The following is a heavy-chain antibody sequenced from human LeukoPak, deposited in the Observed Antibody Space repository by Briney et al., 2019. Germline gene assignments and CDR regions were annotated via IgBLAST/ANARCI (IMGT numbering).Heavy chain of an antibody. CDR1: GGSISSSSYY. Sequence: SETLSLTCTVSGGSISSSSYYWGWIRQPPGKGLEWIGSIYYSGSTYYNPSLKSRVTISVDTSKNQFSLKLSSVTAADTAVYYCARAVSRVRGNNWFDPRGQGTLVTVSS. D-gene: IGHD3-10*01. CDR3: ARAVSRVRGNNWFDP. CDR2: IYYSGST. V-gene: IGHV4-39*07. J-gene: IGHJ5*02.